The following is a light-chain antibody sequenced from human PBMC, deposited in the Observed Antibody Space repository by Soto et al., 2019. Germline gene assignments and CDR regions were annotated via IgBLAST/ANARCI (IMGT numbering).Light chain of an antibody. J-gene: IGKJ2*01. CDR2: GAS. CDR3: KQYNNSPQT. Sequence: EIVMTQSPATLSVSPGERATLSCRASQSVSSNLAWYQQKPGQAPRLLIYGASTRATGIPARFSSSGSGTEFTLTISSLQSEDFAVYYCKQYNNSPQTFGQGTKLEIK. CDR1: QSVSSN. V-gene: IGKV3-15*01.